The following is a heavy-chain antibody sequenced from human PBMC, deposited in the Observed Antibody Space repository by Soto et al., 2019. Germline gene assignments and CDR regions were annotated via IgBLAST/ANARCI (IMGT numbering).Heavy chain of an antibody. CDR3: TIVRVADSALDH. CDR1: GFIFSNNG. CDR2: MSYDGSDT. V-gene: IGHV3-30*02. Sequence: PGGSLRLSCVDSGFIFSNNGMHWVRQTPGKGLEWVAFMSYDGSDTFYADCVKGRFTISRDNSKNTLFLHMSNLRAEDTAMYYCTIVRVADSALDHWGQGTLVTVSS. J-gene: IGHJ4*02. D-gene: IGHD3-10*02.